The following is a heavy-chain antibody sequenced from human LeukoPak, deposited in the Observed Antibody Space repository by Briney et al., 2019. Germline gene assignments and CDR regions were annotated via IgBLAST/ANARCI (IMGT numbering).Heavy chain of an antibody. J-gene: IGHJ4*02. V-gene: IGHV4-4*02. CDR2: IYHSGST. CDR1: GGSISSSNW. Sequence: SETLSLTCAVSGGSISSSNWWSWVRQPPGKGLEWIGEIYHSGSTNYNPSLKSRVTISVDKSKNQFSLKLSSVTAADTAVYYCARDYGDYVGYYFDYWGQGTLVTVTS. D-gene: IGHD4-17*01. CDR3: ARDYGDYVGYYFDY.